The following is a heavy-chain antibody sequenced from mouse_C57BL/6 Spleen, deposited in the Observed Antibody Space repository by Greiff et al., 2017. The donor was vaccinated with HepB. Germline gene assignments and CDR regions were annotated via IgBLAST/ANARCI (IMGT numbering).Heavy chain of an antibody. Sequence: QVQLQQPGTELVKPGASVKLSCKASGYTFTSYWMHWVKQRPEQGLEWIGNINPNNGGTNYNEKFKSKATLTVDKSSSTAYMQLSSLTSADSAVYYCARDPYYYGSPYYFDYWGQGTTLTVSS. J-gene: IGHJ2*01. CDR2: INPNNGGT. V-gene: IGHV1-53*01. CDR3: ARDPYYYGSPYYFDY. D-gene: IGHD1-1*01. CDR1: GYTFTSYW.